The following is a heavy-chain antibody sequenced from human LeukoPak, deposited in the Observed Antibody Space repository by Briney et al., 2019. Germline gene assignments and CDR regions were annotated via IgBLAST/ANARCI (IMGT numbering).Heavy chain of an antibody. Sequence: ASVKVSCKASGYTFTSYAMHWVRQAPGQRLEWMGWINAGNGNTKYSQKFQGRVTITRDTSASTAYMELSSLRSEDTAVYYCARVIAAAATGFDPWGQGTLVTVSS. J-gene: IGHJ5*02. D-gene: IGHD6-13*01. V-gene: IGHV1-3*01. CDR3: ARVIAAAATGFDP. CDR2: INAGNGNT. CDR1: GYTFTSYA.